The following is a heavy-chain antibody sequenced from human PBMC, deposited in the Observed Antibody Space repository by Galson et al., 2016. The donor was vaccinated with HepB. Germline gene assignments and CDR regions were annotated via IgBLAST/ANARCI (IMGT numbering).Heavy chain of an antibody. Sequence: SLRLSCAASGMTFSDSYMSWIRQPPGRGLEWVAYIRSGPAPISYEDSVRGRFTISRDNRRRLLFLEMNSLRAEDTALYYCANDQKPRGFDYWGQGTLVTVSS. CDR2: IRSGPAPI. CDR3: ANDQKPRGFDY. CDR1: GMTFSDSY. D-gene: IGHD3-10*01. V-gene: IGHV3-11*01. J-gene: IGHJ4*02.